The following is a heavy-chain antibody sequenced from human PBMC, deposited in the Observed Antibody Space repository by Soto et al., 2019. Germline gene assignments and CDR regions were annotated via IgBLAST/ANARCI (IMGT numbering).Heavy chain of an antibody. J-gene: IGHJ4*02. CDR2: IIPIFGTA. CDR3: ASSSGYYYGLLDY. Sequence: SVKVSCKASGYGFTNYGISWVRQAPGQGLEWMGGIIPIFGTANYAQKFQGRVTITADESTSTAYMELSSLRSEDTAVYYCASSSGYYYGLLDYWGQGTLVTVSS. D-gene: IGHD3-22*01. V-gene: IGHV1-69*13. CDR1: GYGFTNYG.